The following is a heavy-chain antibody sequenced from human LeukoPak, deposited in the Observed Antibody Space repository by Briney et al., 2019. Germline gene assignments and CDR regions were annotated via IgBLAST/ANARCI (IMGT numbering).Heavy chain of an antibody. V-gene: IGHV3-23*01. Sequence: GGSLRHSCTASGFTFSSYAMSWVRQAPGKGLEWVATMGDSGAWTRYADSVKGRFTISRDNSKNTLYLQMNSLSVDDTAIYYCAKDWYDYWGQGTLVTVSS. CDR3: AKDWYDY. CDR1: GFTFSSYA. J-gene: IGHJ4*02. D-gene: IGHD2-15*01. CDR2: MGDSGAWT.